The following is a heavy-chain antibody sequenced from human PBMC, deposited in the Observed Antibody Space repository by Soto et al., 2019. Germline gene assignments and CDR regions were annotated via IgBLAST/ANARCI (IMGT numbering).Heavy chain of an antibody. CDR2: MFYSGSST. V-gene: IGHV4-59*01. Sequence: SETLSLTCSVSGGSISNSYWSWIRQPPGKGLEWIGYMFYSGSSTNYNPSLKSRVTISVDTSKNQFSLKLSSVTAADTAVYYCARDYGGNPFDYWGQGTLVTVSS. D-gene: IGHD4-17*01. CDR3: ARDYGGNPFDY. CDR1: GGSISNSY. J-gene: IGHJ4*02.